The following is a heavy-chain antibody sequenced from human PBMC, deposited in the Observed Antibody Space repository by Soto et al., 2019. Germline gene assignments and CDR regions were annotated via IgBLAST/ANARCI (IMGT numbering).Heavy chain of an antibody. Sequence: GESLKTSCKGSGYSFTSYWIGWVRQMPGKGLEWMGIIYPGDSDTRCSPSFQGQVTISADKSISTAYLQWSSLNASDSAMYYCARQLESTASSGRYYYYGMDVWGQGTTVTVSS. D-gene: IGHD6-19*01. J-gene: IGHJ6*02. CDR1: GYSFTSYW. V-gene: IGHV5-51*01. CDR3: ARQLESTASSGRYYYYGMDV. CDR2: IYPGDSDT.